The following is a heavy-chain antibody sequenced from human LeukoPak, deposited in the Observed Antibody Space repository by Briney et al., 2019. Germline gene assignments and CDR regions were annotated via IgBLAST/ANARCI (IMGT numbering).Heavy chain of an antibody. CDR1: GYTFTSYY. D-gene: IGHD6-6*01. CDR3: ARRGSSSSRNYYGMDV. Sequence: ASVKVSCKASGYTFTSYYMHWVRQAPGQGLEWMGIINPSGGSTSYAQKFQGGVTMARDTSTSTVYMELSSLRSEDTAVYYCARRGSSSSRNYYGMDVWGQGTTVTVSS. CDR2: INPSGGST. V-gene: IGHV1-46*01. J-gene: IGHJ6*02.